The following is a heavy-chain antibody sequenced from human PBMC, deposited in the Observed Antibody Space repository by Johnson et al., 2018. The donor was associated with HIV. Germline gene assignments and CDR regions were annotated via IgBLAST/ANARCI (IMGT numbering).Heavy chain of an antibody. D-gene: IGHD3-16*01. V-gene: IGHV3-30*03. J-gene: IGHJ3*02. CDR2: ISYDGTSE. Sequence: VQLVESGGGVVQPGTSLRLSCAASGFTFSTYGMHWVRQAPGKGLAWVAVISYDGTSEFSADSLKGRFTIARDNAKNSLYLQMNSLRVEDTAVYYCARDGGRGDFDIWGQGTRVSVSS. CDR1: GFTFSTYG. CDR3: ARDGGRGDFDI.